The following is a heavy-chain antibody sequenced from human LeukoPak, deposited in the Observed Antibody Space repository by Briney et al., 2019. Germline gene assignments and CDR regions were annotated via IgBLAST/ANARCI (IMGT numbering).Heavy chain of an antibody. D-gene: IGHD3-10*01. CDR2: INPDGSEK. Sequence: GRSLRLSCAASGFTFSSYGMHWVRQAPGKGLEWVASINPDGSEKYYVDSVKGRFTISRDNAKNSLYLQMNSLRAEDTAVYYCARGPLYGSGMVDYWGQGALVTVSS. J-gene: IGHJ4*02. V-gene: IGHV3-7*03. CDR3: ARGPLYGSGMVDY. CDR1: GFTFSSYG.